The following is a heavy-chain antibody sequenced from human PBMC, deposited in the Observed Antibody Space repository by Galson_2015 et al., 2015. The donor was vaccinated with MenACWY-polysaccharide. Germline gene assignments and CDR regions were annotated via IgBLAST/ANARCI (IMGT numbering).Heavy chain of an antibody. D-gene: IGHD2-21*02. CDR3: ARAVGDLDY. V-gene: IGHV1-8*01. Sequence: SVKVSCKASRYTFTSFDINWVRQAPGQGLEWMGWMNPNSHNTGSAQKFQGRVTMTSDTSINTAYMELTSLRSDDTAVYYCARAVGDLDYWGQGTLVTVSS. CDR1: RYTFTSFD. CDR2: MNPNSHNT. J-gene: IGHJ4*02.